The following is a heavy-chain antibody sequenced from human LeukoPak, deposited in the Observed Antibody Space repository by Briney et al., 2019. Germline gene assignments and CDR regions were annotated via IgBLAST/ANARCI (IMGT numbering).Heavy chain of an antibody. D-gene: IGHD2-21*01. J-gene: IGHJ1*01. CDR3: AREMDAHPRIVV. V-gene: IGHV1-2*04. CDR1: GYTFTGYY. CDR2: INPNSGGT. Sequence: ASVKVSCTASGYTFTGYYMHWVRQAPGQGLEWMGWINPNSGGTNYAQKFQGWVTMTRDTSISTAYMELSRLRSDDTAVYYCAREMDAHPRIVVWGQGTLVTVSS.